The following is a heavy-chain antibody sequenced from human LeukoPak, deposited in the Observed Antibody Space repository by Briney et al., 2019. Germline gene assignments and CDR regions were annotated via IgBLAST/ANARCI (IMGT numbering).Heavy chain of an antibody. CDR1: GGSISSYY. D-gene: IGHD4-23*01. V-gene: IGHV4-59*01. CDR2: IYYSGST. CDR3: ARGGRDYGGNQRIHYYYYYMDV. Sequence: SETLSLTCTVSGGSISSYYRSWIRQPPGKGLEWIGYIYYSGSTNYNPSLKSRVTISVDTSKNQFSLKLSSVTAADTAVYYCARGGRDYGGNQRIHYYYYYMDVWGKGTTVTVSS. J-gene: IGHJ6*03.